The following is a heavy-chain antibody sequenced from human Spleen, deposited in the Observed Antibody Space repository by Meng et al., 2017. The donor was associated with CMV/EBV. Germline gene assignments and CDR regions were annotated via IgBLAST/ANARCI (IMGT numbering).Heavy chain of an antibody. CDR1: GFTFSNAW. CDR2: IKSKTDGGTT. V-gene: IGHV3-15*01. Sequence: GGSLRLSCAASGFTFSNAWMSWVRQAPGKGLEWVGRIKSKTDGGTTDYAAPVKGRFTISRDDSKNTLYLQMNSLRVDDTAAYYCGTVPFWGGPTDTFWGQGTLVTVSS. D-gene: IGHD3-3*01. J-gene: IGHJ4*02. CDR3: GTVPFWGGPTDTF.